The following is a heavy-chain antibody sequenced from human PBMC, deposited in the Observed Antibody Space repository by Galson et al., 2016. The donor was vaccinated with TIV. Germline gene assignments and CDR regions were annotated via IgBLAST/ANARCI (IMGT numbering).Heavy chain of an antibody. V-gene: IGHV3-23*01. D-gene: IGHD6-19*01. CDR1: GFTFSDYA. CDR2: IVGGGXST. J-gene: IGHJ4*02. Sequence: SLRLSCAASGFTFSDYAMNWVRQAPGKGLEWVSVIVGGGXSTHYADSVEGRFTISRDNSNNMVYLQMNSLRAEDTAIYYCARARYSNGWFTDFWGQGTLVTVSS. CDR3: ARARYSNGWFTDF.